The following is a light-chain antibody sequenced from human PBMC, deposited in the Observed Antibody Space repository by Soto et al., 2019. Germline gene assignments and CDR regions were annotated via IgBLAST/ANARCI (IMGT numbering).Light chain of an antibody. CDR2: AAS. Sequence: IQLTQSPSSLSASVAERLTITCRASQGISSYLAWYQQKPGKAPKLLIYAASTLQSGVPSRFSGSGSGTDFTLTISSMEPVDSATYYCPLLNSYLPTCGQGTKVDIK. V-gene: IGKV1-9*01. CDR1: QGISSY. J-gene: IGKJ1*01. CDR3: PLLNSYLPT.